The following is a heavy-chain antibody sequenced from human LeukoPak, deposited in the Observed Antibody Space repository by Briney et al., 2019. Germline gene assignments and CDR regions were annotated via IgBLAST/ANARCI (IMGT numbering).Heavy chain of an antibody. CDR1: GFTFSNYA. CDR2: ISGSSSDI. Sequence: PGGSLRLSCAASGFTFSNYAMNWVRQAPGKGLEWVSSISGSSSDIYYADSVKGRFTISRDNAKNSLYLQINRLRAEDTATYYCARRGYYDSSGYDYWGQGTLVTVSS. J-gene: IGHJ4*02. CDR3: ARRGYYDSSGYDY. D-gene: IGHD3-22*01. V-gene: IGHV3-21*01.